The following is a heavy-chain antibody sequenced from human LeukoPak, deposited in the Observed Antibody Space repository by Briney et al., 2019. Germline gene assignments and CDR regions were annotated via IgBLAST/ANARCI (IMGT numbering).Heavy chain of an antibody. J-gene: IGHJ3*02. CDR3: ARGQFGFWNDGGWAFDI. CDR1: GGFISSSSYY. D-gene: IGHD1-1*01. V-gene: IGHV4-39*07. Sequence: SETLSLTCTVSGGFISSSSYYWGWIRQPPGKGLEWIGSIYYSGSTYYNPSLKSRVTISVDTSKNQFSLKLSSVTAADTAVYYCARGQFGFWNDGGWAFDIWGQGTMVTVSS. CDR2: IYYSGST.